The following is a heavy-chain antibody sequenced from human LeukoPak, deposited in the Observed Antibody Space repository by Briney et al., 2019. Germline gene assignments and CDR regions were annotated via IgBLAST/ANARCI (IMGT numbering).Heavy chain of an antibody. CDR1: GFTFSIYG. CDR3: SRDLNAIRNSNFDF. D-gene: IGHD3-3*01. CDR2: ISGNSDYI. Sequence: GGSLRLSCAASGFTFSIYGMNWVRQAPGKGLEWISYISGNSDYIYQAGSVKGRFFISRDNAQDSLYLHMNSLRAEDTAVYYFSRDLNAIRNSNFDFWGQGTLVTVSS. J-gene: IGHJ4*02. V-gene: IGHV3-21*05.